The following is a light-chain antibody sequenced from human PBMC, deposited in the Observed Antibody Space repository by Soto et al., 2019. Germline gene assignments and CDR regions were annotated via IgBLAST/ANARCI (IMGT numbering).Light chain of an antibody. CDR1: SSNIGSNS. Sequence: QSVLTQPPSASGTPGQRVTISCSGSSSNIGSNSVYWYQQLPGMAPKLLIYKNDQRPSGVPARFSGSKSDTSASLGISGLRSEDEADYYCEAWDNSLRAYVFGIGTKVTVL. J-gene: IGLJ1*01. V-gene: IGLV1-47*01. CDR3: EAWDNSLRAYV. CDR2: KND.